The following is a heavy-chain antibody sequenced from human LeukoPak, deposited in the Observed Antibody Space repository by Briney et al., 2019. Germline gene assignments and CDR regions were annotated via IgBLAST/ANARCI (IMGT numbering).Heavy chain of an antibody. D-gene: IGHD3-10*01. V-gene: IGHV1-3*01. CDR2: INAGNGNT. CDR1: GYTFTSYG. CDR3: ARETRGNFDY. Sequence: GALVKVSCKASGYTFTSYGISWVRQAPGQGLEWMGWINAGNGNTKYSQKFQGRVTITRDTSASTAYMELSSLRSEDTAVYYCARETRGNFDYWGQGTLVTVSS. J-gene: IGHJ4*02.